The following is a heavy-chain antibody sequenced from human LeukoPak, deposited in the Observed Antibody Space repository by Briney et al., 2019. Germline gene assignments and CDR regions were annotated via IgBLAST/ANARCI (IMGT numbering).Heavy chain of an antibody. CDR2: ISWNSGSI. V-gene: IGHV3-9*03. J-gene: IGHJ3*02. D-gene: IGHD1-26*01. CDR3: AKERGSGSYYLHDAFDI. Sequence: GGSLRLSCAASGFTFDDYAMHWVRQAPGKGLEWVLGISWNSGSIGYADSVKGRFTISRDNAKNSLYLQMNSLRAEDMALYYCAKERGSGSYYLHDAFDIWGQGTMVTVSS. CDR1: GFTFDDYA.